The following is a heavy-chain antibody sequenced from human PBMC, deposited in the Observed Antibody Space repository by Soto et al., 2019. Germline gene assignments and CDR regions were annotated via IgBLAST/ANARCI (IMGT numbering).Heavy chain of an antibody. V-gene: IGHV4-59*01. CDR3: ARLSPKYLYNWFDP. CDR2: IYSSGST. Sequence: AETLSLTCTVSGGSISNYYWSWIRQPPGKGLEWIGFIYSSGSTNYNPSLKSRVTISVDTSKNRFALRLTSVTAADTAVYYCARLSPKYLYNWFDPWGQGTLVTVSS. J-gene: IGHJ5*02. CDR1: GGSISNYY.